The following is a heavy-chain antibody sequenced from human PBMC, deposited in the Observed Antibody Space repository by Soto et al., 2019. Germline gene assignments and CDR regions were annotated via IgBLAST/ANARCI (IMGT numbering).Heavy chain of an antibody. CDR3: ARSLRYFDWSLGYYYYYGMDV. D-gene: IGHD3-9*01. J-gene: IGHJ6*02. CDR1: GFTFSSYA. CDR2: ISSSSSYI. V-gene: IGHV3-21*01. Sequence: GGSLRLSCAASGFTFSSYAMSWVRQAPGKGLEWVSSISSSSSYIYYADSVKGRFTISRDNAKNSLYLQMNSLRAEDTAVYYCARSLRYFDWSLGYYYYYGMDVWGQGTTVTVSS.